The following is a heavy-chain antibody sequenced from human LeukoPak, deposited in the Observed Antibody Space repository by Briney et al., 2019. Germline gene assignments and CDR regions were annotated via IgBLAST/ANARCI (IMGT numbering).Heavy chain of an antibody. V-gene: IGHV3-7*01. CDR2: IKEDGGEK. J-gene: IGHJ4*02. D-gene: IGHD1-26*01. CDR1: GFPFNTFW. CDR3: TMIEWERWRG. Sequence: GESLRLSCAASGFPFNTFWMSWVRQAPGKGLEWVANIKEDGGEKCYVDSVEGRFTVSRDNTKNSLYLQMDSLRAEDTAVYYCTMIEWERWRGWGQGTLVTVSS.